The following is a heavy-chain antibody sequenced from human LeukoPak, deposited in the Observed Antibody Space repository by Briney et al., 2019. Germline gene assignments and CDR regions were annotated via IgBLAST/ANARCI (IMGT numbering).Heavy chain of an antibody. CDR1: GGSISSSTYY. CDR2: ISYSGST. CDR3: ARHTYGSGLGYFDY. V-gene: IGHV4-39*01. J-gene: IGHJ4*02. Sequence: SETLSLTCTVSGGSISSSTYYWGWIRQPPGKGLEWIGSISYSGSTYSNPSLKSRVTISVDKSKNQFSLKLSSVTAADTAVYYCARHTYGSGLGYFDYWGQGTLVTVSS. D-gene: IGHD6-19*01.